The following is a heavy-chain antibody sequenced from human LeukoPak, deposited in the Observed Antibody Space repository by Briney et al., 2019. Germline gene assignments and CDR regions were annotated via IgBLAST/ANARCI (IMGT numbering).Heavy chain of an antibody. CDR2: ISYDGSNK. J-gene: IGHJ4*02. Sequence: LTGGSLRLSCAASGFTFSSYGMHWVRQAPGEGLEWVAVISYDGSNKYYADSVKGRFTISRDNSKNTLYLQMNSLRAEDTAVYYCAKDRYSSSWYFDYWGQGTLVTVSS. V-gene: IGHV3-30*18. D-gene: IGHD6-13*01. CDR3: AKDRYSSSWYFDY. CDR1: GFTFSSYG.